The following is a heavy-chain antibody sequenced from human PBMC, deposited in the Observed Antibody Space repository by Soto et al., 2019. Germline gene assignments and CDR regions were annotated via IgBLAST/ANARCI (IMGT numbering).Heavy chain of an antibody. D-gene: IGHD4-4*01. CDR2: ISYDGSNK. V-gene: IGHV3-30-3*01. Sequence: GGALRLSCSASGFTLSSYAMHWVRQAPGKGLEWVAVISYDGSNKYYADSVKGRFTISRDNSKNTLYLQMNSLRAEDTAVYYCARVSNRYYYYYGMDVWGQGPTVTVS. CDR3: ARVSNRYYYYYGMDV. J-gene: IGHJ6*02. CDR1: GFTLSSYA.